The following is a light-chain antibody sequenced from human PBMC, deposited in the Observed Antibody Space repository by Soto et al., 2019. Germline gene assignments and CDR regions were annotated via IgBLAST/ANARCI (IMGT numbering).Light chain of an antibody. V-gene: IGKV3D-11*02. CDR2: DAS. J-gene: IGKJ4*02. Sequence: TQSPATLSLYEGDRVILPCRASQSISRCLAWYQQKPGQAPRLVISDASTWATGVPSRFSGIGSGTDFTLTISSLEPEDFAVYYCQQRGNWQNRFGGGTKVDIK. CDR3: QQRGNWQNR. CDR1: QSISRC.